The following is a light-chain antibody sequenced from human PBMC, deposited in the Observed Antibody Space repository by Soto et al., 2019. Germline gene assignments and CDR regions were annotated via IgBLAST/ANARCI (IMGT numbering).Light chain of an antibody. CDR3: QQLNSYLPMYT. Sequence: DIQLTQSPSFLSASVGDRVTITCRASQGISSYLAWYQQKPGKAPKLLIYAASTLQSGVPSRFSGSGSGTEFTLTISSLQPEDFATYYYQQLNSYLPMYTFGQGTKLEIK. V-gene: IGKV1-9*01. CDR1: QGISSY. CDR2: AAS. J-gene: IGKJ2*01.